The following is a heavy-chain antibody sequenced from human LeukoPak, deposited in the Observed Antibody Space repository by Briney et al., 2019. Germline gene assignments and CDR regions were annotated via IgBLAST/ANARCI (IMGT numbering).Heavy chain of an antibody. J-gene: IGHJ3*02. Sequence: CGPSLVKPTQTLTLTCTLSGFSLTTSGLCVSWIRQLPGTALEGLARIDWDDAKYYSTSLKTTFTISKDTSKNQVVLTMTNLDPVDTATYYCARIERASRNAFDIWGQGTMVTVSS. V-gene: IGHV2-70*11. CDR2: IDWDDAK. CDR1: GFSLTTSGLC. CDR3: ARIERASRNAFDI.